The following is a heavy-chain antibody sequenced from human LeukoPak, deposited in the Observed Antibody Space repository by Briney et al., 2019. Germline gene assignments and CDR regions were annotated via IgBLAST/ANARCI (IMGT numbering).Heavy chain of an antibody. CDR3: ARAKRIRHCSGGSCSDAFDT. D-gene: IGHD2-15*01. V-gene: IGHV3-7*01. CDR2: IKQDGSEK. J-gene: IGHJ3*02. CDR1: GFTFSSYW. Sequence: GGSLRLSCAASGFTFSSYWMSWVRQAPGKGLEWVANIKQDGSEKYYVDSVKGRFTISRDNAKNSLYLQMKSLRAEDTAVYSCARAKRIRHCSGGSCSDAFDTWGQGTMVTVSS.